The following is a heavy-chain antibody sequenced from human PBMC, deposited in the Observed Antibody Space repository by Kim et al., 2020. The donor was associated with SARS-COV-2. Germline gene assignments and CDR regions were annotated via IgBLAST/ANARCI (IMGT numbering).Heavy chain of an antibody. J-gene: IGHJ5*02. D-gene: IGHD3-9*01. CDR1: GGSISSGGYY. V-gene: IGHV4-31*03. CDR3: ARDRSAYFDWSGGFDP. CDR2: IYYSGST. Sequence: SETLSLTCTVSGGSISSGGYYWSWIRQHPGKGLEWIGYIYYSGSTYYNPSLKSRVTISVDTSKNQFSLKLSSVTAADTAVYYCARDRSAYFDWSGGFDPWGQGTLVTVSS.